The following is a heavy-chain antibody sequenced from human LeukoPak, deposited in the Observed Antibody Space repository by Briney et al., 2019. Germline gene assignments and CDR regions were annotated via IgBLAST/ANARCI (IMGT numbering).Heavy chain of an antibody. CDR1: GYTFTGYY. CDR3: AREFPSKAYNYYYYYMDV. V-gene: IGHV1-2*02. Sequence: ASVKVSCKASGYTFTGYYMHWVRQAPGQGLEWMGWINPNSGGTNYAQKFQGRVTMTRDTSISTAYMELSRLRSDDTAVYYCAREFPSKAYNYYYYYMDVWGKGTTVTVSS. J-gene: IGHJ6*03. CDR2: INPNSGGT. D-gene: IGHD3-16*01.